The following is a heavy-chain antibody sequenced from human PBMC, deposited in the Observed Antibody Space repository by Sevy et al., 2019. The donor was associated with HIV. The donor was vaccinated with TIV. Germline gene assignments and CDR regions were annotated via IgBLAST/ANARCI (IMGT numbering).Heavy chain of an antibody. J-gene: IGHJ5*02. CDR2: VSYIGTT. CDR1: GGSITNATYH. Sequence: SETLSLSCTVSGGSITNATYHWGWIRQPPGKGLEWIGSVSYIGTTFYNPSLKSRVTMSVDTSKNQFSLRLSSVVAADTAVYYCAKHVGFFDPWGRGTLVTVS. V-gene: IGHV4-39*01. D-gene: IGHD2-15*01. CDR3: AKHVGFFDP.